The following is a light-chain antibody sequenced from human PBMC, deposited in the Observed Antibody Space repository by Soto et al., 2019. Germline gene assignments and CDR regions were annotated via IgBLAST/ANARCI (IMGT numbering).Light chain of an antibody. Sequence: DIQVTQSPSSLSASVGDRVTITCRASQTIGHFLTWDQQKPGKATKVLISAASSLQSGVPSRFSGSGSGTDFTLAITTLQTEDFATYYCQQSYDAPITCGQGTRLEIK. CDR3: QQSYDAPIT. CDR1: QTIGHF. V-gene: IGKV1-39*01. CDR2: AAS. J-gene: IGKJ5*01.